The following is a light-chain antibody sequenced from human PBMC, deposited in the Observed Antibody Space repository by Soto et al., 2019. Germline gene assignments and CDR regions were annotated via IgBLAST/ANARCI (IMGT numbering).Light chain of an antibody. CDR1: QAISSS. J-gene: IGKJ3*01. V-gene: IGKV1-9*01. Sequence: PLTQSPSSLSVSVGDRVTITCRASQAISSSVAWYQVKPGKAPKLLIYGTSTLQSGVPSRFSGSGSGTDFTLTISSLQPEDSATYYCQQLNNYPFTFGPGTKVDIK. CDR2: GTS. CDR3: QQLNNYPFT.